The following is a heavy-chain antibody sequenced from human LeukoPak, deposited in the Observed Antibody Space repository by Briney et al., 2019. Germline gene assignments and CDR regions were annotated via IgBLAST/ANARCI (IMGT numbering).Heavy chain of an antibody. CDR3: ARDLGVGWFGELSGFDY. V-gene: IGHV1-18*04. CDR1: GYTFTGYH. Sequence: ASVKVSCKASGYTFTGYHMHWVRQAPGQGLEWMGWINPNTGDTNYAQKLQGRVTMTTDTSTSTAYMELRSLRSDDTAVYYCARDLGVGWFGELSGFDYWGQGTLVTVSS. D-gene: IGHD3-10*01. CDR2: INPNTGDT. J-gene: IGHJ4*02.